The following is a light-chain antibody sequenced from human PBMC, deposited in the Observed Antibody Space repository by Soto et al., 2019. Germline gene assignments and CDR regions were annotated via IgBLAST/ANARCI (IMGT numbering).Light chain of an antibody. CDR2: LGS. CDR1: QSLLHSNGYNY. CDR3: MQALQTPST. V-gene: IGKV2-28*01. J-gene: IGKJ1*01. Sequence: DIVMTQSPLSLPVTPGEPASISCRSSQSLLHSNGYNYLHWYLQKPGQSPQLLIYLGSNRASGVPDRFSGSGSGTDFTLKIRRVEAEDVGVYYCMQALQTPSTFGQGTKVNIK.